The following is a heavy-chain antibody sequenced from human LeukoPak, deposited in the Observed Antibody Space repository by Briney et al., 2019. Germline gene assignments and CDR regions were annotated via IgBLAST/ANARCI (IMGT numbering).Heavy chain of an antibody. V-gene: IGHV3-23*01. J-gene: IGHJ3*02. CDR2: ISGSDGST. Sequence: GGSLRLSCAASGFTFSDYAMSWVRQAPGKGLEWVSAISGSDGSTWYADPVKGRFTISRDNSKNTLYLHMNSLRDEDTALYYCAGDRAYPNDVFNIWGQGTMITVS. CDR1: GFTFSDYA. D-gene: IGHD2-21*01. CDR3: AGDRAYPNDVFNI.